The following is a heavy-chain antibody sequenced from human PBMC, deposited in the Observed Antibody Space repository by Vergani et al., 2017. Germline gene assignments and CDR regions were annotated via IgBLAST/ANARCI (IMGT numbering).Heavy chain of an antibody. CDR3: AREVNWHAFDI. CDR2: ISSSGSTI. D-gene: IGHD1-20*01. Sequence: EVQLVESGGGLVQPGGSLRLSCAASGFTFSSYEMNWVRQAPGKGLEWVSYISSSGSTIDYADALKGRVTISRDNAKNSLELQMNSLRAEDTAVYDCAREVNWHAFDIWGQGTMVTVSS. V-gene: IGHV3-48*03. J-gene: IGHJ3*02. CDR1: GFTFSSYE.